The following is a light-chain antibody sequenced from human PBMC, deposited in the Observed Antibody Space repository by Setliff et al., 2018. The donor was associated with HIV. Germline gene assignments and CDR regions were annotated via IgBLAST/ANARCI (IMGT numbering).Light chain of an antibody. CDR1: KAISSW. CDR3: QQYQSSSVT. J-gene: IGKJ1*01. Sequence: DIQMTQSPSSLSASVGDRVTITCRASKAISSWLAWYQQKPGKAPKLMIYRASTLERGVPSRFSGSGPETEFTLTINSLQSDDFATYYCQQYQSSSVTFGQGTKVDIK. CDR2: RAS. V-gene: IGKV1-5*03.